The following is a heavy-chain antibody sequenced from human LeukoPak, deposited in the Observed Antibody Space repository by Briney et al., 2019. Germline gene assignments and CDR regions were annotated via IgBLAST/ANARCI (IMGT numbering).Heavy chain of an antibody. D-gene: IGHD3/OR15-3a*01. CDR3: ARDSSGLWTDNWFDP. CDR2: INHSGST. Sequence: SETLSLTCTVSGGSISSSSYYWGWTRQPPGKGLEWIGEINHSGSTNYNPSLKSRVTISVDTSKNQFSLKLSSVTAADTAVYYCARDSSGLWTDNWFDPWGQGTLVTVSS. CDR1: GGSISSSSYY. V-gene: IGHV4-39*07. J-gene: IGHJ5*02.